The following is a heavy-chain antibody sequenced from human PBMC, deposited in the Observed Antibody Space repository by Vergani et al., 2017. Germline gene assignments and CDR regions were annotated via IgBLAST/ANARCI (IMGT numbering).Heavy chain of an antibody. D-gene: IGHD4-23*01. J-gene: IGHJ4*02. CDR3: ARGTGGGNPDLGY. V-gene: IGHV3-21*01. CDR1: GFTFSRYS. CDR2: ISSSSSYI. Sequence: EVQLVESGGGLVKPGGSLRLSCAASGFTFSRYSMNWVRQAPGKGLEWVSSISSSSSYIYYADSVKGRFTISRDNAKNSLYLQMNSLRAEDTAVYYCARGTGGGNPDLGYWGQGTLVTVSS.